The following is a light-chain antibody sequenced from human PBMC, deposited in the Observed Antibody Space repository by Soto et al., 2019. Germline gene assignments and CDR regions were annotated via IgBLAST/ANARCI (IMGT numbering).Light chain of an antibody. J-gene: IGKJ1*01. Sequence: DIQMTQSPSSLSASVGDRVTITCQASQDISNYLNWYQQKPGKAPKLLIYDASNLETGVPSRFSGSGSGTDFTLTISNLQPEDVATYYCQNYNSAPRTFGQGTKVDIK. V-gene: IGKV1-33*01. CDR1: QDISNY. CDR3: QNYNSAPRT. CDR2: DAS.